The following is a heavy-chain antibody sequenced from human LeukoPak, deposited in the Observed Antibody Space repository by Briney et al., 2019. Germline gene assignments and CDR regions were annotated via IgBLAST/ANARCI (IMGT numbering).Heavy chain of an antibody. Sequence: PGGSLRLSCAASGFTFSNYGVHWVRQAPGQGLEWVAFISYDDSHKYCLDSVKGRFTISRDNSKNTLYLQMNSLRPGDTAVYYCAKDPTATSGAFFDYWGQGTLVTVSS. V-gene: IGHV3-30*18. J-gene: IGHJ4*02. D-gene: IGHD5-12*01. CDR3: AKDPTATSGAFFDY. CDR1: GFTFSNYG. CDR2: ISYDDSHK.